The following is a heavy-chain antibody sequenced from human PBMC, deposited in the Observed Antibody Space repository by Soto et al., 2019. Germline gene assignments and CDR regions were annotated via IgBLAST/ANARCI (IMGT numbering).Heavy chain of an antibody. D-gene: IGHD3-22*01. V-gene: IGHV3-23*01. CDR1: GFTFGNYA. CDR3: ARGSVNYYDSSGPFDY. Sequence: VGSLRLSCVASGFTFGNYAMTWVRQAPGTGPEWVSIITSSGASTDYADSVRGRFTISRDNSKNTLYLQMNSLRAEDTAVYYCARGSVNYYDSSGPFDYWGQGTLVTVSS. J-gene: IGHJ4*02. CDR2: ITSSGAST.